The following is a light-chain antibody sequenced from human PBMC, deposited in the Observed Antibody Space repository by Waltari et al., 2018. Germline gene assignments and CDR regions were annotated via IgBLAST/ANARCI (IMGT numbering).Light chain of an antibody. CDR2: GAS. CDR1: QSITTY. V-gene: IGKV1-39*01. CDR3: QQTYSTPPFT. Sequence: DIQMTPSPSSLSASVGDRVTITCRASQSITTYFNWYQQKPGKAPNLLIYGASSLQSGVPSRFSGSGSGTDFTLTISSLQPEDFATYYCQQTYSTPPFTFGPGTKVDI. J-gene: IGKJ3*01.